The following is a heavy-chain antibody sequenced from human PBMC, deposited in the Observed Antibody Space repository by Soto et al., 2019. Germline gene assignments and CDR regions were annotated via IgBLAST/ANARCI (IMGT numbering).Heavy chain of an antibody. Sequence: SETLSLTCAVSNFSLSKEYYWGWIRQPPGKGLEWIGSIHQSGSPYYNPSLKSRVPMSVDKPKNQFSLNLTSATAAATAVYYCARVISSRDEYFDYWGQGTVVTVSS. CDR1: NFSLSKEYY. CDR2: IHQSGSP. CDR3: ARVISSRDEYFDY. J-gene: IGHJ4*02. V-gene: IGHV4-38-2*01. D-gene: IGHD2-2*01.